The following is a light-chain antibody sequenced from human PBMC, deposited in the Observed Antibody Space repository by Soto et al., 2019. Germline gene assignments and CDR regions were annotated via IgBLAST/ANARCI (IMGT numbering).Light chain of an antibody. CDR2: GAS. V-gene: IGKV3-15*01. J-gene: IGKJ4*01. CDR1: KSVSNN. CDR3: QQYNNWPPLT. Sequence: EIVMTQSPATLSVSPGERAILSCRASKSVSNNLAWYQQKPGQAPRLLIYGASTRATGIPVRFSGSGSGTEFPLSISSLQSEDFAIYYCQQYNNWPPLTFGGGTKVELK.